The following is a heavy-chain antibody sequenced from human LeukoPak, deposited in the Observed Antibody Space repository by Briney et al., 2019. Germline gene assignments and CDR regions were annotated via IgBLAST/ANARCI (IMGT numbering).Heavy chain of an antibody. J-gene: IGHJ3*02. CDR2: INPNSGGT. CDR3: ARYSSGSYAFDI. D-gene: IGHD6-19*01. V-gene: IGHV1-2*06. CDR1: GYTFTGYY. Sequence: GASVKVSCKASGYTFTGYYMHWVRQAPGQGLEWMGRINPNSGGTNYAQKFQGRVTMTRDTSISTAYMELSRLRSDDTAVYYCARYSSGSYAFDIWGQGTMVTVSS.